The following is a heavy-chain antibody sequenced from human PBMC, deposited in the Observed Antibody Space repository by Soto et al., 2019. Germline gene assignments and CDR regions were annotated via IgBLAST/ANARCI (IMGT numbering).Heavy chain of an antibody. V-gene: IGHV3-74*01. Sequence: EVQLVESGGGLVQAGGSMRLSCVASGITLSDYWIHWVRQVPGKGLVWVSRIDGDGSGTSYADSVKDRFTMSRDNARNTVYLQMNNLKVEDTAIYYCGSVFEYWGQGALVTVSS. CDR2: IDGDGSGT. J-gene: IGHJ4*02. CDR1: GITLSDYW. CDR3: GSVFEY. D-gene: IGHD1-26*01.